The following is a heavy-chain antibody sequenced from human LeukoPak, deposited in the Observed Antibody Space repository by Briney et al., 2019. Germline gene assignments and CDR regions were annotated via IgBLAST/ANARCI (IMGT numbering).Heavy chain of an antibody. D-gene: IGHD6-13*01. J-gene: IGHJ4*02. CDR1: GFTFSSYS. CDR2: ISSSSSYI. V-gene: IGHV3-21*01. CDR3: ARDPAARNFDY. Sequence: GGSLRLSCAASGFTFSSYSMNWVRQAPGKGLEWVSTISSSSSYIYYADSVKGRFTISRDNAKNSLYLQMNSLRAEDTAVYYCARDPAARNFDYWGQGTLVTVSS.